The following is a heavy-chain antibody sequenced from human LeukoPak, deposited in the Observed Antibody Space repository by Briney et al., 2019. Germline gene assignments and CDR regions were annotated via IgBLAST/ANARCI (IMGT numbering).Heavy chain of an antibody. D-gene: IGHD2-15*01. CDR1: GFTFTSSA. J-gene: IGHJ2*01. V-gene: IGHV1-58*02. Sequence: SVKVSCKASGFTFTSSAMQWVRQARGQRLEWIGWIVVGSGNTNHAQKFQERVTITRDMSTSTACMELSSLRSEDTAVYYCAAEANCSGGSCYSLPADLWGRGTLVTVSP. CDR2: IVVGSGNT. CDR3: AAEANCSGGSCYSLPADL.